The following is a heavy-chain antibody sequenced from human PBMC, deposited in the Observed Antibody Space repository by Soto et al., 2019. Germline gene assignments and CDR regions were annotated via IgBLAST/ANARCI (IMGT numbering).Heavy chain of an antibody. V-gene: IGHV4-34*01. CDR1: GGSFSGYY. CDR2: INHSGST. CDR3: ARRGGSSLIRYDYYGMDV. Sequence: SETLSLTCAVYGGSFSGYYWSWIRQPPGKGLEWIGEINHSGSTNYNPSLKSRVTISVDTSKNQFSLKLSSVTAADTAVYYCARRGGSSLIRYDYYGMDVWGQGTTVTVSS. D-gene: IGHD2-15*01. J-gene: IGHJ6*02.